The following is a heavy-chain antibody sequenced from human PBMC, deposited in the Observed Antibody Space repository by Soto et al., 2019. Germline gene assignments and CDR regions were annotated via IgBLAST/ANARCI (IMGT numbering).Heavy chain of an antibody. D-gene: IGHD2-15*01. V-gene: IGHV3-15*07. CDR3: TSDVWVVADHTV. Sequence: PGGSLRLSCAASGFTFSNAWMNWVRQAPGKGLEWVGRIKSKTDGGTTDYAAPVKGRFTISRDDSKNTPYLQMNRLKTEDTAVYCCTSDVWVVADHTVRGQGSVVIVSS. CDR2: IKSKTDGGTT. CDR1: GFTFSNAW. J-gene: IGHJ4*02.